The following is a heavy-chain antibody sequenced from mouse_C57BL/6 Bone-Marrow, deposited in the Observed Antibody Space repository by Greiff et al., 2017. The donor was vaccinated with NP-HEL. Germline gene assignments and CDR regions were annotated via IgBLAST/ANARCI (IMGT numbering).Heavy chain of an antibody. CDR1: GYTFTSYW. CDR3: ANYNGY. CDR2: IDPSDSYT. Sequence: QVQLQQPGAELVRPGTSVKLSCKASGYTFTSYWMHWVKQRPGQGLEWIGVIDPSDSYTNYNQKFKGKATLPVDTSSSTAYMQLSILTSEDSAVYYCANYNGYWGQGTTLTVSS. D-gene: IGHD1-3*01. J-gene: IGHJ2*01. V-gene: IGHV1-59*01.